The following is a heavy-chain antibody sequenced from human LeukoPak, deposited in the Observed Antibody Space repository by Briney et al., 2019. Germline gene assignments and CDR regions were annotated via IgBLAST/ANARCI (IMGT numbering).Heavy chain of an antibody. CDR3: ARRLVTHGDYSYFDY. CDR2: IYPGDSDT. J-gene: IGHJ4*02. V-gene: IGHV5-51*01. CDR1: GYSFTSYW. Sequence: GESLKISCKGSGYSFTSYWIGWVRQMPGKGLEWMGIIYPGDSDTRYSPSFQGQVTISADKSISTAYLQWSSLKASDTAMYYCARRLVTHGDYSYFDYWGQGTLVTVSS. D-gene: IGHD5-12*01.